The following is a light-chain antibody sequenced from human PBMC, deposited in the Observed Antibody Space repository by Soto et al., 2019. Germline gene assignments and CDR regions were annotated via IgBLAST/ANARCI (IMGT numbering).Light chain of an antibody. CDR1: SSDVGGYDY. V-gene: IGLV2-14*01. Sequence: QSVLTQPASVSGSPGQSITISCTGTSSDVGGYDYVSWYQQHPGKAPKLMIYEFSNRPSGVSNRFSGSKSGNTASLTISGLQAEDEADYYCSSYTSRSTLVFGGGTKVTVL. J-gene: IGLJ3*02. CDR3: SSYTSRSTLV. CDR2: EFS.